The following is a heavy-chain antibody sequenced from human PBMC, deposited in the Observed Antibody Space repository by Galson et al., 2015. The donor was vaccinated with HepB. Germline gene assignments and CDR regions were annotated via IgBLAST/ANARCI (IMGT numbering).Heavy chain of an antibody. V-gene: IGHV3-30*18. Sequence: SLRLSCAASGFSFNKFGMHWVRQAPGKGLEWVALISYDGSDKYYADSVKGRFSISRDDSKNTLHLQMNSLRAEDTAVYYCAKVVLGYGSGAYYHGAFDVWGQGTRVTVSS. D-gene: IGHD3-10*01. J-gene: IGHJ3*01. CDR1: GFSFNKFG. CDR2: ISYDGSDK. CDR3: AKVVLGYGSGAYYHGAFDV.